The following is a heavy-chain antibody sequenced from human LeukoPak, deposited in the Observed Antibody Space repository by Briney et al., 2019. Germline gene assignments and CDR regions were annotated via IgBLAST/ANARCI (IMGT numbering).Heavy chain of an antibody. CDR3: ARALTTVTSVFFSYYMDV. CDR1: GLTFSSYS. CDR2: ISSSSSYI. V-gene: IGHV3-21*01. J-gene: IGHJ6*03. D-gene: IGHD4-17*01. Sequence: PGGSLRLSCAASGLTFSSYSMNWVGQAPGKGLEGVSSISSSSSYIYYADSVQGRFTLSRDNAKNSLYLQMNSLTAEDTAVYYCARALTTVTSVFFSYYMDVWGKGTTVTVSS.